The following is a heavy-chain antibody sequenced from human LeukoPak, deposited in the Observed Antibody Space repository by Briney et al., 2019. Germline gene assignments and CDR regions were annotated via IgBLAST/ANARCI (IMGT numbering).Heavy chain of an antibody. V-gene: IGHV3-21*01. CDR1: GFTFSTYS. CDR3: ARVRLQQWLVDY. CDR2: ISSSSSYI. J-gene: IGHJ4*02. Sequence: PGGSLRLSCAASGFTFSTYSMNWVRQAPGKGLGWVSSISSSSSYIYYADSVKGRFTISRDNAKNSLYLQMNSLRAEDTAVYYCARVRLQQWLVDYWGQGTLVTVS. D-gene: IGHD6-19*01.